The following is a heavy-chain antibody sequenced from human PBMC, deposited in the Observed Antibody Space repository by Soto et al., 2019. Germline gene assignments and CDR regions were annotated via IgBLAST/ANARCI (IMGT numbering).Heavy chain of an antibody. CDR2: IYYSGST. CDR3: ARFGSSGYFVDY. V-gene: IGHV4-59*01. J-gene: IGHJ4*02. CDR1: GGSISSYY. Sequence: SETLSLTCTVSGGSISSYYWSWIRQPPGKGLEWIGYIYYSGSTNYNPSLKSRVTISVDTSKNQFSLKLSSVTAADTAVYYCARFGSSGYFVDYWGQGTLVTVSA. D-gene: IGHD3-22*01.